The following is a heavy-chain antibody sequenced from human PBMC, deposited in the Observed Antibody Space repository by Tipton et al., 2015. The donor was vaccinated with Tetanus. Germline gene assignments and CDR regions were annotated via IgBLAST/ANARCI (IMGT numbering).Heavy chain of an antibody. CDR3: AREADCSGGSCFSGYFDN. CDR2: SWYDGTDK. J-gene: IGHJ4*02. D-gene: IGHD2-15*01. Sequence: SLRLSCAASGFIFSSYGIHWVRQAPGKGLEWLAVSWYDGTDKYYADSVKGRFTISRDNSKNTLYLQMNSLRAEDTAVYYCAREADCSGGSCFSGYFDNWGQGTQVTVSS. V-gene: IGHV3-33*01. CDR1: GFIFSSYG.